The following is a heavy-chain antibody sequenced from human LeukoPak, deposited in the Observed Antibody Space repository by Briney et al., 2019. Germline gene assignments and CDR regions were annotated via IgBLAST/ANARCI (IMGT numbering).Heavy chain of an antibody. CDR1: GFTFSSYE. CDR2: ISSSGSTI. Sequence: GGSLRPSCAASGFTFSSYEMNWVRQAPGKGLEWVSYISSSGSTIYYADSVKGRFTISRDNAKNSLYLQMNSLRAEDTAVYYCARSQGYYDSSGYYIRWGQGTLVTVSS. D-gene: IGHD3-22*01. CDR3: ARSQGYYDSSGYYIR. J-gene: IGHJ4*02. V-gene: IGHV3-48*03.